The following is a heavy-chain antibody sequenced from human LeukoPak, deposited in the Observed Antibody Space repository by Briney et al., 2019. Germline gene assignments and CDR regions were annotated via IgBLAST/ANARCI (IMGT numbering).Heavy chain of an antibody. D-gene: IGHD3-22*01. Sequence: SVKVSCKASGNSISKFAVSWVRQAPGQGLEWMGGIIPLFGTADYPQKFQGRVTITADESTSTTYMELSSLRSEDTAVYYCARGVVVTTTGNYFDYWGQGTLVTVSS. CDR2: IIPLFGTA. J-gene: IGHJ4*02. CDR3: ARGVVVTTTGNYFDY. V-gene: IGHV1-69*13. CDR1: GNSISKFA.